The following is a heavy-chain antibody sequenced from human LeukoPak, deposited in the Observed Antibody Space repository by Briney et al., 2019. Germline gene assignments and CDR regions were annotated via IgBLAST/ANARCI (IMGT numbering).Heavy chain of an antibody. V-gene: IGHV4-34*01. Sequence: SSETLSLTCAVYGGSFSGYYSSWIRHPPGKGLDWIGEINHSGSTNYNPSLKSRVTISVDTSKKQFSLKLSSVTAADTAVYYCARQGYCSSTSCHTWWFDPWGQGTLVTVSS. CDR2: INHSGST. J-gene: IGHJ5*02. CDR3: ARQGYCSSTSCHTWWFDP. D-gene: IGHD2-2*01. CDR1: GGSFSGYY.